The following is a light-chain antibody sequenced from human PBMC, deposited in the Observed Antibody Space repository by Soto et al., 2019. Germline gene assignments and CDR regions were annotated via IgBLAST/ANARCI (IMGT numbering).Light chain of an antibody. CDR3: QQYNNWPLT. Sequence: EIAMTQSPATLSVSPGERATLSCRASQSVNSNLAWYQQKPGQAPRLLSYGASTRATGIPARFSGSGSGTEITVTIISLQSEDFEVYYCQQYNNWPLTFGGGTKVEIK. J-gene: IGKJ4*01. CDR2: GAS. V-gene: IGKV3-15*01. CDR1: QSVNSN.